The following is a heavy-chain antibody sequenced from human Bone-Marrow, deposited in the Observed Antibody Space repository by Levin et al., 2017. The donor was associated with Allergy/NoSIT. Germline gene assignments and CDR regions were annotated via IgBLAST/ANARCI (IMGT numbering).Heavy chain of an antibody. CDR3: AREASSSGWYDKLDF. D-gene: IGHD6-19*01. CDR1: GFTFSGYY. J-gene: IGHJ4*02. V-gene: IGHV1-2*02. Sequence: GESLKISCKASGFTFSGYYIHWIRQAPRQGLEWMGWINPDSGGTSYAQIFQGRVTMTRDTSISTAYMELSRLRSDDTAVYYCAREASSSGWYDKLDFWGQGTLVTVSS. CDR2: INPDSGGT.